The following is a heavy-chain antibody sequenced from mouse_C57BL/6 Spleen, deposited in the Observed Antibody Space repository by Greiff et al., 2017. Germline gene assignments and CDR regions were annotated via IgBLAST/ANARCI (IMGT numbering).Heavy chain of an antibody. CDR3: TSMVTIFDY. Sequence: VQLQESGAELVRPGASVTLSCKASGYTFTDYEMHWVKQTPVHGLEWIGAIDPETGGTAYNQKFKGKAILTADKSSSTAYMELRSLTSEDSAVYYCTSMVTIFDYWGQGTTLTVSS. J-gene: IGHJ2*01. CDR2: IDPETGGT. V-gene: IGHV1-15*01. CDR1: GYTFTDYE. D-gene: IGHD2-2*01.